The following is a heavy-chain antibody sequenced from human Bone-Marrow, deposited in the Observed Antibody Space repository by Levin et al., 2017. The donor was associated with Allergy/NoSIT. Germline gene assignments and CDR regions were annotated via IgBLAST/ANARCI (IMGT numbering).Heavy chain of an antibody. J-gene: IGHJ3*02. D-gene: IGHD3-9*01. Sequence: GGSLRLSCAASEFTFSTYWMHWVRQAPGKGLVWVSHTNSDGSYTKYADSVKGRFTISRDNAKNTLYLQMNSLRVEDTAVYYCARELLTGYNDAFDIWGQGTMVTVSS. V-gene: IGHV3-74*03. CDR1: EFTFSTYW. CDR3: ARELLTGYNDAFDI. CDR2: TNSDGSYT.